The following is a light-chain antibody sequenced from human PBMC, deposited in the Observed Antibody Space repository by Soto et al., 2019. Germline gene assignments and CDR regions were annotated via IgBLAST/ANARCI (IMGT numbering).Light chain of an antibody. J-gene: IGKJ1*01. CDR3: HQYGISPRT. CDR1: QSVGNNY. V-gene: IGKV3-20*01. Sequence: EIVLTQSPGPLSLSPGERATLSCRASQSVGNNYLAWFQQKSGQAPRLLISGASSRATGIPDRFSGSGSGTDFTLTISRLEPEDFAVYYCHQYGISPRTFGQGTKVEVK. CDR2: GAS.